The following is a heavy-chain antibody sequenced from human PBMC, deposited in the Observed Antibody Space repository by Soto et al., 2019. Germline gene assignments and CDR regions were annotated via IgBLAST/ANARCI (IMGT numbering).Heavy chain of an antibody. CDR2: ISGSGGST. Sequence: GGSLRLSCAASGFTFSSYAMSWVRQAPGKGLEWVSAISGSGGSTYYADSVKGRFTISRDNSKNTLYLQMNSLRAEDTAVYYCASSPGYCSGGSCARGPPYYFDYWGQGTLVTVSS. V-gene: IGHV3-23*01. CDR1: GFTFSSYA. CDR3: ASSPGYCSGGSCARGPPYYFDY. J-gene: IGHJ4*02. D-gene: IGHD2-15*01.